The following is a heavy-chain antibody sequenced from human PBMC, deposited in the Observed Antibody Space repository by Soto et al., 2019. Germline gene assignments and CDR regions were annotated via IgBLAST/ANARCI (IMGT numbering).Heavy chain of an antibody. CDR2: IFFTGSA. CDR3: ARDAHGMDV. CDR1: GGSVSTGSYD. Sequence: SETLSLTCTVSGGSVSTGSYDLSWIRQPPGKGLEWIGKIFFTGSAHYNPSLRNRVTMSVDTSKDQFSLTLTSVTAADTAVYYCARDAHGMDVWGQGTPVTVSS. J-gene: IGHJ6*02. V-gene: IGHV4-61*01.